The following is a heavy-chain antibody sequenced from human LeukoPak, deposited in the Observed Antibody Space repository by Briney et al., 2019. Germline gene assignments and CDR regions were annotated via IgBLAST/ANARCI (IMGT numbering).Heavy chain of an antibody. Sequence: GGSLRLSCAASGFTLCVYYMSWIRHAPREGVERGSYISSRVRTIYYTHSVKGRLTISRDNAKNSLYRQMNSLRAEDTGVYYCARRATTERGNSYGLDFWGQGTLVTVSS. CDR2: ISSRVRTI. V-gene: IGHV3-11*04. CDR1: GFTLCVYY. CDR3: ARRATTERGNSYGLDF. J-gene: IGHJ4*02. D-gene: IGHD5-18*01.